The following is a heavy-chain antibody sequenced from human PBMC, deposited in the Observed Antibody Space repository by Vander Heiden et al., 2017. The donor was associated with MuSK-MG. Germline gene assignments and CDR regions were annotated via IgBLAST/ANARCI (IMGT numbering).Heavy chain of an antibody. V-gene: IGHV1-8*03. Sequence: QVQLVQSGAEVKKPGASVKVSCKASGYTFTRSDINWVRQATGQGLEWMGWMNPDSGKKAYAQRFQGRVTFTTNTSITTAYMELSSLRPEDTAVYYCARGGGDFDFDYWGQGALVTVSS. J-gene: IGHJ4*02. CDR2: MNPDSGKK. CDR1: GYTFTRSD. D-gene: IGHD2-21*02. CDR3: ARGGGDFDFDY.